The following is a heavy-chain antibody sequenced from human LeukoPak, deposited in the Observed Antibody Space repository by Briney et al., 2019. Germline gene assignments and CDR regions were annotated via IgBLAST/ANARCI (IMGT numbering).Heavy chain of an antibody. D-gene: IGHD6-13*01. CDR2: IYHSGST. J-gene: IGHJ4*02. CDR3: ATGYSSTWYYFDY. V-gene: IGHV4-59*01. Sequence: SETLSLTCTVSGASISSYYWSWIRQPPGKGLEWIGYIYHSGSTNYNPSLKSRVTISADTSKDQFSLKLASVTAADTAVYYWATGYSSTWYYFDYWGQGTLVTVSS. CDR1: GASISSYY.